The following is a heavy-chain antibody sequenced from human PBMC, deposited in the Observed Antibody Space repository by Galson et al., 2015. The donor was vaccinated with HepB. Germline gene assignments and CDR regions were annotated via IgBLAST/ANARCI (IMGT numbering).Heavy chain of an antibody. J-gene: IGHJ4*02. D-gene: IGHD7-27*01. CDR3: ATGPRNWAVVSY. CDR2: NKREVDGGTT. V-gene: IGHV3-15*01. Sequence: SLRLPCAASGINIRNSWLSWIRQAPGRGLEWVGRNKREVDGGTTDYAAPVKGRFTISRDDSKNTLYLQMSSLKTEDTAIYYCATGPRNWAVVSYWGQGTLVTVSS. CDR1: GINIRNSW.